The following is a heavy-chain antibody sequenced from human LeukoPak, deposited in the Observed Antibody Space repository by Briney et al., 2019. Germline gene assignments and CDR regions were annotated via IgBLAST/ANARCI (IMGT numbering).Heavy chain of an antibody. V-gene: IGHV3-30-3*01. CDR2: ISYDGSNK. J-gene: IGHJ4*02. Sequence: GGSLRLSCAASGFTFSSYAMHWVRQAPGKGLEWVAVISYDGSNKYYAASVRGRFTISRDNSKNTLYLQMNSLRAEDTAVYYCARAVVVVAAGDYWGQGTLVTVSS. D-gene: IGHD2-15*01. CDR3: ARAVVVVAAGDY. CDR1: GFTFSSYA.